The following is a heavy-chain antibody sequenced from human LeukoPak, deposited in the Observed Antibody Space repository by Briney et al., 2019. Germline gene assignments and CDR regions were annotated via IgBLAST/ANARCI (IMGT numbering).Heavy chain of an antibody. J-gene: IGHJ6*03. Sequence: GGSLRLSCAASGFTFDEYAMHWVRQPPGKGLEWVSGINWNSYDRGYADSVKGRFTISRDNAKNSLYLQMNSLRAEDMALYYCAKGVGTSYHYHMDVWGKGTTVIVSS. CDR3: AKGVGTSYHYHMDV. D-gene: IGHD1-26*01. V-gene: IGHV3-9*03. CDR1: GFTFDEYA. CDR2: INWNSYDR.